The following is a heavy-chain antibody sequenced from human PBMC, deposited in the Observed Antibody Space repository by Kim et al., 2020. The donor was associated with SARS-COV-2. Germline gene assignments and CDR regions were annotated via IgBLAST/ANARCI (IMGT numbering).Heavy chain of an antibody. CDR2: IYYSGST. V-gene: IGHV4-59*13. J-gene: IGHJ2*01. CDR3: ARDSSGYLRSWHFDL. Sequence: SETLSLTCTVSGGSISSYYWSWIRQPPGKGLEWIGYIYYSGSTNYNPSLKSRVTISVDTSKNQFSLKLSSVTAADTAVYYCARDSSGYLRSWHFDLWGRGTLVTVSS. CDR1: GGSISSYY. D-gene: IGHD3-22*01.